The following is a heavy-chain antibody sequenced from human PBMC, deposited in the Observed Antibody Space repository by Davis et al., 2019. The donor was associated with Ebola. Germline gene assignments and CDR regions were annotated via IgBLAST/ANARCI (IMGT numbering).Heavy chain of an antibody. D-gene: IGHD4-23*01. CDR2: IIPILGIA. CDR1: GGTFSSYA. V-gene: IGHV1-69*10. Sequence: SVKVSCKASGGTFSSYAISWVRQAPGQGLEWMGGIIPILGIANYAQKFQGRVTITADKSTSTAYMELSSLRSEDTAVYYCAREEHDYGGNSFDYWGQGTLVTVSS. J-gene: IGHJ4*02. CDR3: AREEHDYGGNSFDY.